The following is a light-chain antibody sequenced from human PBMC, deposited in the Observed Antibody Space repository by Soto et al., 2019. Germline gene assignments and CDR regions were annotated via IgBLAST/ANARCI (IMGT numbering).Light chain of an antibody. CDR2: AAS. J-gene: IGKJ1*01. Sequence: IQLTQSPSSLSASIRDTVSITCRASQGISSYLAWYQQKPGKAPGLLIYAASTLQSGVPSRFSGSGSGTDFTLTISCLQSEDFATYYCQQYYSFPPTFGQGTKV. CDR3: QQYYSFPPT. V-gene: IGKV1D-8*01. CDR1: QGISSY.